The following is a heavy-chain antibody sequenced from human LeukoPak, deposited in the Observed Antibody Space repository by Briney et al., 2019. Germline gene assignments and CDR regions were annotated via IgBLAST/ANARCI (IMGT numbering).Heavy chain of an antibody. Sequence: GGSLRLSPAASGFTFSSYAMRRVRQGPGKGLEWVSSTSGRGGSTYYADSVKGRCTIPRDSAKNSLDLQMHSLRAEDTPVYYCTGGSDKVLSGEYWYYMDVWGKGTTVTVSS. D-gene: IGHD2/OR15-2a*01. CDR1: GFTFSSYA. CDR2: TSGRGGST. J-gene: IGHJ6*03. V-gene: IGHV3-23*01. CDR3: TGGSDKVLSGEYWYYMDV.